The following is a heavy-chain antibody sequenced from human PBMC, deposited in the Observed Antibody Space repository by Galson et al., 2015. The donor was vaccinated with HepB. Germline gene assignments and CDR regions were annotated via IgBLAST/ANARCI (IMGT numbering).Heavy chain of an antibody. CDR2: ISWNSGSI. CDR3: AKAPLGEDYFDY. CDR1: GFTFDDYA. J-gene: IGHJ4*02. V-gene: IGHV3-9*01. Sequence: SLRLSCAASGFTFDDYAMHWVRQAPGKGLEWVSGISWNSGSIGYADSVKGRFTISRDNAKNSLYLQMNSLRAEDTALYYCAKAPLGEDYFDYWGQGTLVTVSS.